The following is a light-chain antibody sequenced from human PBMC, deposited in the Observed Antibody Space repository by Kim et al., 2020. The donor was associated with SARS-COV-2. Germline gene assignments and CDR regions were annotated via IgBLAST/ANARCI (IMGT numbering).Light chain of an antibody. J-gene: IGKJ1*01. Sequence: VAPGERATLSCRASQTVNSNLVWYQQRPGQAPRLLIYGTSTRATGIPARFSGSGAGTEFTLTISSLQSEDFVIYYCQQYESWPRTFGQGTKVDIK. CDR1: QTVNSN. V-gene: IGKV3-15*01. CDR3: QQYESWPRT. CDR2: GTS.